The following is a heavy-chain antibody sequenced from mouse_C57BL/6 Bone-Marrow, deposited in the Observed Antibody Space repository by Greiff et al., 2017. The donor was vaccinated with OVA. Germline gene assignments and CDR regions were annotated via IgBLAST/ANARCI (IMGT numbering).Heavy chain of an antibody. CDR3: TREGRSSYGYFDY. D-gene: IGHD1-1*01. V-gene: IGHV6-6*01. CDR2: IRNKANNHAT. Sequence: EVQGVESGGGLVQPGGSMKLSCAASGFTFSDAWMDWVRQSPEKGLEWVAEIRNKANNHATYYAESVKGRFTISRDDSKSSVYLQMNSLRAEDTGIYYCTREGRSSYGYFDYWGQGTTLTVSS. CDR1: GFTFSDAW. J-gene: IGHJ2*01.